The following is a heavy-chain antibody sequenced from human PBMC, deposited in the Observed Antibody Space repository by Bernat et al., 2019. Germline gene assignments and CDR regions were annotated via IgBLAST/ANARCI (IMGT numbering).Heavy chain of an antibody. J-gene: IGHJ4*02. CDR1: GFTFGDYA. CDR2: IRSKAYGGTT. Sequence: EVQLVESGGGLVQPGRSLRLSCTASGFTFGDYAMSWFRQAPGKGLEWVGFIRSKAYGGTTEYAASVKDRFTISRDDSKSIAYLEMNGLKTEDTAVYYCTRPYCSGGSCYSVYYFDSWGQGTLVTVSS. D-gene: IGHD2-15*01. V-gene: IGHV3-49*03. CDR3: TRPYCSGGSCYSVYYFDS.